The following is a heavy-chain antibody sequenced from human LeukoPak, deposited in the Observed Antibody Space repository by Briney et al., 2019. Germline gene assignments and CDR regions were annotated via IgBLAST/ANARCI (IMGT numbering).Heavy chain of an antibody. CDR1: GYTFTGYY. CDR2: INPNSGGT. J-gene: IGHJ4*02. V-gene: IGHV1-2*02. Sequence: ASVKVSCKASGYTFTGYYMHWVRQAPGQGLEWMGWINPNSGGTNYAQKFQGRVTITADKSTSTAYMELSSLRSEDTAVYYCARGGAYGGKELDYWGQGTLVTVSS. CDR3: ARGGAYGGKELDY. D-gene: IGHD4-23*01.